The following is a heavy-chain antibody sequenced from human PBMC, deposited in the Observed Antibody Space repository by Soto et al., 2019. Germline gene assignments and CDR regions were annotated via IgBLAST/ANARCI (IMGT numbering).Heavy chain of an antibody. J-gene: IGHJ6*02. D-gene: IGHD2-21*02. V-gene: IGHV3-30*18. Sequence: SLRLSCAASGFTFSSYGMHWVRQAPGKGLEWVAVISYDGSNKYYADSVKGRFTISRDNSKNTLYLQMNSLRAEDTAVYYCAKVSCGGDCYFYYYYYGMDVWGQGTTVTVSS. CDR2: ISYDGSNK. CDR1: GFTFSSYG. CDR3: AKVSCGGDCYFYYYYYGMDV.